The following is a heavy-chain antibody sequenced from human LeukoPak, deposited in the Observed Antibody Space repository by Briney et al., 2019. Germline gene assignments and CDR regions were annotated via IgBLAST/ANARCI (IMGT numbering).Heavy chain of an antibody. V-gene: IGHV3-64*01. CDR3: ARGHTAVTRHFDF. CDR2: IGGYGDNT. J-gene: IGHJ6*04. D-gene: IGHD4-17*01. CDR1: GFTFSDYA. Sequence: GSLRLSCAASGFTFSDYALHWVRQAPGKGLEYVSGIGGYGDNTFYANSVKGRFTISRDDAKNLLYLDMNSLRAEDTAVYYCARGHTAVTRHFDFWGKGTAVTVSS.